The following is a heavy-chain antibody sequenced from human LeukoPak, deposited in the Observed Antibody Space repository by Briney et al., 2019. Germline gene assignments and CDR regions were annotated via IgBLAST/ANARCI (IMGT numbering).Heavy chain of an antibody. D-gene: IGHD3-9*01. Sequence: PGGSLRLSCAASGFTFSSYAMSWVRQAPGKGLEWVSVISGSGGSTYYADSVKGRFTISRDNSKNTLYLQMNSLRAEDTAVYYCAKAHVLRYFDWLSPYFDLWGRGTLVTVSS. J-gene: IGHJ2*01. CDR2: ISGSGGST. V-gene: IGHV3-23*01. CDR1: GFTFSSYA. CDR3: AKAHVLRYFDWLSPYFDL.